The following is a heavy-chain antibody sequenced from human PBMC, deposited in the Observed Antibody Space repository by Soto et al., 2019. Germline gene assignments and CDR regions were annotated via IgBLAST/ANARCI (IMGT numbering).Heavy chain of an antibody. CDR1: GGSFSGYY. CDR2: IGHGGGT. D-gene: IGHD3-16*01. J-gene: IGHJ4*02. V-gene: IGHV4-34*01. Sequence: QVQLQQWGAGLLKPSETLSVTCAVYGGSFSGYYWCWIRQPPGQGLEWIGEIGHGGGTIYNPSLETRVTISEDASNNQFSLKVNSVTAADTAVYYCARHGGYYFDYWGQGAPVTVSS. CDR3: ARHGGYYFDY.